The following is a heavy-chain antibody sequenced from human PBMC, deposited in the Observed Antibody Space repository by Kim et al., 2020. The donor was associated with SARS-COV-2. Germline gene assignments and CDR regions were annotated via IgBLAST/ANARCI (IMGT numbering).Heavy chain of an antibody. CDR2: IYYRGST. Sequence: SETLSLTCTVSGGSLSSSGYYWSWFRQHPGKGLEWIGYIYYRGSTYYSPSLKSRLTISVDTSENQFSLKLSSVSAADTAVYYCARDYDSSGYYDIWGQGILVTVSS. D-gene: IGHD3-22*01. CDR1: GGSLSSSGYY. CDR3: ARDYDSSGYYDI. J-gene: IGHJ4*02. V-gene: IGHV4-31*03.